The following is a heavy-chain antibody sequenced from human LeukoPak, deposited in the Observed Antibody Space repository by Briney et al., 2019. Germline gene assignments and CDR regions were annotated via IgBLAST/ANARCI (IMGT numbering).Heavy chain of an antibody. CDR1: GYTFTSYG. CDR2: ISPYNGNT. J-gene: IGHJ3*02. Sequence: ASVNVSCKTSGYTFTSYGISWVRQAPGQGLEGMGWISPYNGNTKYIKKCQGRVTMTTDTSTSTAYMEVRSLRSDDTAVYYCAREAIIVGAIKIWGQGTMVTVSS. D-gene: IGHD1-26*01. V-gene: IGHV1-18*01. CDR3: AREAIIVGAIKI.